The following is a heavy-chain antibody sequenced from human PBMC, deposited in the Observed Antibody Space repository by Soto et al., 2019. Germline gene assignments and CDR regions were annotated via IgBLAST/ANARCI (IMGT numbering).Heavy chain of an antibody. CDR3: AKDIAAAGTGTNWFDP. V-gene: IGHV1-69*12. CDR2: IIPIFGTA. J-gene: IGHJ5*02. D-gene: IGHD6-13*01. CDR1: GGTFSSYA. Sequence: QVQLVQSGAEVKKPGSSVKVSCKASGGTFSSYAISWVRQAPGQGLEWMGGIIPIFGTANYAQKFQGRVTITADESTSTADMELSSLRSEDTAVYYWAKDIAAAGTGTNWFDPWGQGTLVTVSS.